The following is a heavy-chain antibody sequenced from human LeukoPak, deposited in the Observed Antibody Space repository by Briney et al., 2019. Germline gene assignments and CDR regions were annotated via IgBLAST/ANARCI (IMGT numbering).Heavy chain of an antibody. CDR3: ATMGGPTGGEYFDY. CDR1: GFTFNSYN. Sequence: PGGSLRDSCAASGFTFNSYNMDWVRQAPGKGLEWVSSISSSSSYIKYADSVKGRFTISRDNAKNSLYLQMNSLRAEDTAVYYCATMGGPTGGEYFDYWGQGTLVTVSS. CDR2: ISSSSSYI. J-gene: IGHJ4*02. D-gene: IGHD3-16*01. V-gene: IGHV3-21*01.